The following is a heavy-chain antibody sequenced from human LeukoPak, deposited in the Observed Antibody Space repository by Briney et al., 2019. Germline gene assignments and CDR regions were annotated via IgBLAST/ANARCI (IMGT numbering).Heavy chain of an antibody. Sequence: SETLSLTCTVSGDSISNYYWSWIRQPAGKGLEWIGRIYTSGSTNYNPSLKSRVTISVDTSKNQFSLKLSSVTAADTAVYYCARLITTAGRGYWGQGTLVTVSS. J-gene: IGHJ4*02. CDR1: GDSISNYY. CDR2: IYTSGST. V-gene: IGHV4-4*07. D-gene: IGHD6-13*01. CDR3: ARLITTAGRGY.